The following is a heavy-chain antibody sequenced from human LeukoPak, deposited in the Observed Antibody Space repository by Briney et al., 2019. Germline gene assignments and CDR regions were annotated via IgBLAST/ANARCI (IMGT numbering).Heavy chain of an antibody. D-gene: IGHD5-24*01. CDR1: GGSISNYH. J-gene: IGHJ3*02. CDR3: VRVQADGHTDI. CDR2: IYYRGST. V-gene: IGHV4-59*01. Sequence: SETLSLTCTVSGGSISNYHWSWIRQPPGKGLGWIGYIYYRGSTKYNPSLESRVTISVDMSKNQFSLKLNSVTAADTAVYYCVRVQADGHTDIWGQGTMVTVSS.